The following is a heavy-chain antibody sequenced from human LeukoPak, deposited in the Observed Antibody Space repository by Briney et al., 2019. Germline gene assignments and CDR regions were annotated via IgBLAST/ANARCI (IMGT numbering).Heavy chain of an antibody. CDR3: ARLSGQFDY. V-gene: IGHV4-4*09. J-gene: IGHJ4*02. CDR1: GGSISSYY. CDR2: IYTSGST. Sequence: SETLSLTCTVSGGSISSYYWSWIRQPPGEGLEWIGYIYTSGSTNYNPSLKSRVTISVDTSKNQFSLKLSSVTAADTAVYYCARLSGQFDYWGQGTLVTVSS.